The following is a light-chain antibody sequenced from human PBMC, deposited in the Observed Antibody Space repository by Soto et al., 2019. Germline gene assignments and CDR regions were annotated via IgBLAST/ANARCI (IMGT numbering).Light chain of an antibody. J-gene: IGLJ3*02. CDR1: SSDVGSYNL. V-gene: IGLV2-23*02. CDR2: EVT. Sequence: QSALTQPASVSGSPGQSITISCTGTSSDVGSYNLVSWYQHHPGKAPKLMIYEVTKRPSGVSNRFSGSKSGNTASLTISGLQAEDEADYYCCSYAGSTTAVVFGGGTQLTVL. CDR3: CSYAGSTTAVV.